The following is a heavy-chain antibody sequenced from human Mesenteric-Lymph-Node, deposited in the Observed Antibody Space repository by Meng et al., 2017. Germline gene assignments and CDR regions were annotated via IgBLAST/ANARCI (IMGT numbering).Heavy chain of an antibody. Sequence: AWGTGRGNPLQTLSCIFSVSGGSSTTGDYYWNWIRQRPGGGLEWLGFISKRGSTYYNPSLQSRVIMSLATSKNQFSLKLNSVSAADTAVYYCGGSGPNKYYFDYWGQGTLVTVSS. CDR3: GGSGPNKYYFDY. V-gene: IGHV4-31*03. J-gene: IGHJ4*02. CDR2: ISKRGST. D-gene: IGHD2-15*01. CDR1: GGSSTTGDYY.